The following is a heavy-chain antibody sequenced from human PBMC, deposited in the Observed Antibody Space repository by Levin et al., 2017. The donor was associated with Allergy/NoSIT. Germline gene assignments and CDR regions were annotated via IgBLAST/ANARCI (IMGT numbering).Heavy chain of an antibody. J-gene: IGHJ4*02. V-gene: IGHV3-9*01. Sequence: SCVVSGFTFEDYALHWVRQAPGKGLEWVSGITWNSGSIDYADSVKGRFTISRDNGKNSLYLQMNSLRAEDTALYYCARVKTIGEFDYWGQGTLVTVSS. CDR3: ARVKTIGEFDY. CDR2: ITWNSGSI. D-gene: IGHD1-7*01. CDR1: GFTFEDYA.